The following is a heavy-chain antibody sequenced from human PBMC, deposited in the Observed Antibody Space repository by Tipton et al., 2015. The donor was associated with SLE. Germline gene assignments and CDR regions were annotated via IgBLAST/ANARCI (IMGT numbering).Heavy chain of an antibody. Sequence: SLRLSCAASGFTFNSYEMNWVRQAPGKGLEWVSHISSSGGTIYYADSVKGRFTISRDNAKNSLYLQMSSLRAEDTAVYYCAREGQWSLDYWGQGSLVTVSS. CDR3: AREGQWSLDY. CDR2: ISSSGGTI. D-gene: IGHD6-19*01. V-gene: IGHV3-48*03. J-gene: IGHJ4*02. CDR1: GFTFNSYE.